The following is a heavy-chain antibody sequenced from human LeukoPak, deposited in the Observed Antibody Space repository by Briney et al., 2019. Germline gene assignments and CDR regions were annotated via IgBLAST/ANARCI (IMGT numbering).Heavy chain of an antibody. CDR1: GFTFSSST. D-gene: IGHD1-20*01. CDR3: LGNWC. Sequence: PGGSLRLSCAASGFTFSSSTMGWVRQAPGKGLEWVSSISGSGGSTYYADSVKGRFTVSRDNSKNTLYLHMNSLTFEDTAVYYCLGNWCWGQGTLVTVSS. CDR2: ISGSGGST. V-gene: IGHV3-23*01. J-gene: IGHJ4*02.